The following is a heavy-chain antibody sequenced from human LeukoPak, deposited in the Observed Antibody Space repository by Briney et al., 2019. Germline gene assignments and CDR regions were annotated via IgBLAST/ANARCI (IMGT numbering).Heavy chain of an antibody. D-gene: IGHD3-10*01. CDR2: IYYSGST. J-gene: IGHJ4*02. CDR1: GVSISSGGYY. Sequence: SQTLSLTCTVSGVSISSGGYYWSWIRQHPGKGLEWIGHIYYSGSTDYNPSLKSRLTISIDTSKNQFSLNLSSLTAADTAVYFCARDDYFGSGSSGHFDYWGQGTLVTVSS. V-gene: IGHV4-31*03. CDR3: ARDDYFGSGSSGHFDY.